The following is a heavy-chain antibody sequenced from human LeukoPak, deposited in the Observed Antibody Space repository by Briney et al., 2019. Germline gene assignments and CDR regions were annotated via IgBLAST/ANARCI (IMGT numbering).Heavy chain of an antibody. D-gene: IGHD3-9*01. CDR1: GFTLSNYW. CDR3: AGSDTTGYSPREWDYWYFDL. Sequence: GGSLRLSCTASGFTLSNYWMTWVRQAPGKGLEWVAKIEKDGSATYYVDSMKGRFTVSRDNAANSLYLQMSNLGVEDTAVYYCAGSDTTGYSPREWDYWYFDLWGRGTLVTVSS. V-gene: IGHV3-7*01. J-gene: IGHJ2*01. CDR2: IEKDGSAT.